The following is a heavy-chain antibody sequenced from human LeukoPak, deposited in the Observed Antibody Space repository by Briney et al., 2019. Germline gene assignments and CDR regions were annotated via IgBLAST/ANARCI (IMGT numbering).Heavy chain of an antibody. J-gene: IGHJ4*02. V-gene: IGHV3-30*02. Sequence: GGSLRLSCAASGFTFSSYAMHWVRQAPGKGLEWVAFIRYDGSNKYYADSVKGRFTISRDNSKNTLYLQMNSLRAEDTAVYYCAKADIVVVIPFDYWGQGTPVTVSS. D-gene: IGHD3-22*01. CDR1: GFTFSSYA. CDR3: AKADIVVVIPFDY. CDR2: IRYDGSNK.